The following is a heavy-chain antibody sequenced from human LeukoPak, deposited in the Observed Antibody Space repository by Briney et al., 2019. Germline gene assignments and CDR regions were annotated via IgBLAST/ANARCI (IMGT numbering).Heavy chain of an antibody. V-gene: IGHV3-21*01. CDR2: ISSSSSYI. CDR3: ARDRLPTYYYDTGNQYFQH. J-gene: IGHJ1*01. CDR1: GFTFSSYS. D-gene: IGHD3-22*01. Sequence: GGSLRLSCAASGFTFSSYSMNWVRQAPGKGLEWVSSISSSSSYIYYADSVKGRFTISRDNAKNSLYLQMNSLRAEDTAVYYCARDRLPTYYYDTGNQYFQHWGQGTLVTVSS.